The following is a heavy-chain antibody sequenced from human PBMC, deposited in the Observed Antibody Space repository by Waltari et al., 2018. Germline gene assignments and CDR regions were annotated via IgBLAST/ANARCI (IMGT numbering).Heavy chain of an antibody. Sequence: EVQLLESGGGLVQLGGSLRLSCAASGFTFSGYALSWVRQAPGKGLECVSTIRGSAMHTYYADSVKGRFTISSDNSYNVLYLQTNSLGAADTAVYYCAKDVGGYYRPVDSWGQGALVTVSS. J-gene: IGHJ4*02. D-gene: IGHD3-22*01. CDR2: IRGSAMHT. CDR3: AKDVGGYYRPVDS. CDR1: GFTFSGYA. V-gene: IGHV3-23*01.